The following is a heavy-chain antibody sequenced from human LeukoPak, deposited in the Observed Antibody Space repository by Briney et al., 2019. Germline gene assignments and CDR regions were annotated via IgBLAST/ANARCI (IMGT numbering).Heavy chain of an antibody. D-gene: IGHD2-8*01. Sequence: SETLSLTCAVYGGSFSGYYWSWIRQPPGKGLEWIGEINHSGSTNYNPSLKSRVTISVDTSKNQFSLKLSSVTAADTAVYYCAGLMVPRPLGYYYYYMDVWGKGTTVTVSS. J-gene: IGHJ6*03. CDR2: INHSGST. CDR3: AGLMVPRPLGYYYYYMDV. V-gene: IGHV4-34*01. CDR1: GGSFSGYY.